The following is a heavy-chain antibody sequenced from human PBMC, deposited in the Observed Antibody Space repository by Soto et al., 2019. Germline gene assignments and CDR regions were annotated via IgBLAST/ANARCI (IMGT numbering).Heavy chain of an antibody. V-gene: IGHV3-21*01. CDR3: ARIFWSGTTTEYYFDY. CDR1: GFTFSSYS. Sequence: GGSLRLSCGASGFTFSSYSMYWVRQAPGKGLEWVSSISTTSTYIYYADSVKGRFTISRDNAKSSLYLQMNSLRAEDTAVYYYARIFWSGTTTEYYFDYWGHGTLVTVSS. CDR2: ISTTSTYI. D-gene: IGHD3-3*01. J-gene: IGHJ4*01.